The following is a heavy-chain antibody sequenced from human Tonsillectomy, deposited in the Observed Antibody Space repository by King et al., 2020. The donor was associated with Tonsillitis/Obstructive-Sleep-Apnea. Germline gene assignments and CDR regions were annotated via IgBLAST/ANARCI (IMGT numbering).Heavy chain of an antibody. D-gene: IGHD3-3*01. CDR1: GFSFSKHG. CDR2: ISDDGSNE. CDR3: VKDLGRITIFALDF. Sequence: VQLVESGGGVVQPGRSLRLSCAASGFSFSKHGTHWVRQAPGKGLEWVAGISDDGSNEFYGDSVKGRFTISRDNSKNTLSLQMNSLRVEDTAVFYCVKDLGRITIFALDFWGKGTTVTVSS. J-gene: IGHJ6*04. V-gene: IGHV3-30*18.